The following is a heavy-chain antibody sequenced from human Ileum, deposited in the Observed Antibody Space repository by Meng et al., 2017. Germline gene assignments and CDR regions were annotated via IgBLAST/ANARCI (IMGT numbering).Heavy chain of an antibody. Sequence: LQPWCPSLLTPSGPPSLTCAVYGWSFRGSACSWIRQPPGKGLEWIGEINHSGSTNYNPSLKRRVTISVDTSKNQFSLKLSSVTAADTAVYYCARGGGRYGPDFDYWGQGTLVTVSS. V-gene: IGHV4-34*01. CDR3: ARGGGRYGPDFDY. CDR2: INHSGST. J-gene: IGHJ4*02. D-gene: IGHD3-16*01. CDR1: GWSFRGSA.